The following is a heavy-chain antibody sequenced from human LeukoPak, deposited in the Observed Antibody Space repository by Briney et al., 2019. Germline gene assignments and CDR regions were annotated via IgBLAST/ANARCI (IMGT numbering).Heavy chain of an antibody. Sequence: SGPLSPPFPISGVSISRFFWTWVRAPAGEGLEWICRISTSGTTNYNPSLKSRVTMSLDTSKNQLSLRLTSVTTADTALYYCAGFLLVSVPHDTIDLWGQGTMVTVSS. J-gene: IGHJ3*01. CDR2: ISTSGTT. CDR3: AGFLLVSVPHDTIDL. CDR1: GVSISRFF. D-gene: IGHD2/OR15-2a*01. V-gene: IGHV4-4*07.